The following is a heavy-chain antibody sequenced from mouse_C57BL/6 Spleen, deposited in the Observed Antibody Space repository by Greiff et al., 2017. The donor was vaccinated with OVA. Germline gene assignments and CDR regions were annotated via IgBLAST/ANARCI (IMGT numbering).Heavy chain of an antibody. CDR2: ISDGGSYT. V-gene: IGHV5-4*01. D-gene: IGHD2-1*01. CDR3: ARATMVTLYAMDY. J-gene: IGHJ4*01. Sequence: EVQVVESGGGLVKPGGSLKLSCAASGFTFSSYAMSWVRQTPEKRLEWVATISDGGSYTYYPDNVKGRFTISRDNAKNNLYLQMSHLKSEDTAMYYCARATMVTLYAMDYWGQGTSVTVSS. CDR1: GFTFSSYA.